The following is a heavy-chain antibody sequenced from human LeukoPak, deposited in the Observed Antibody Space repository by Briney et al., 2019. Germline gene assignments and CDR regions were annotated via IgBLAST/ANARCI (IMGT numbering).Heavy chain of an antibody. J-gene: IGHJ4*02. CDR2: IDNDGSGT. V-gene: IGHV3-74*01. CDR1: GFTFSNYD. CDR3: ARAAYKSSPDY. Sequence: GGSLILSCAASGFTFSNYDMSWVRQAPGKGLVWVSRIDNDGSGTTYADFVKGRFTISRDNAKNTLYLQMSSLRGEDTAVYYCARAAYKSSPDYWGQGTLVTVSS. D-gene: IGHD1-14*01.